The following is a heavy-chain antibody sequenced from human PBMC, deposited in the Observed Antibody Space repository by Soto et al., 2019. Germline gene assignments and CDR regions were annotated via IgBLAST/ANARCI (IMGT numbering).Heavy chain of an antibody. J-gene: IGHJ6*02. V-gene: IGHV3-23*01. Sequence: GGSLRLSCAASGFTFSSYAMSWVRQAPGKGLEWVSAISGSGGSTYYADSVKGRFTISRDNSKNTLYLQMNSLRAEDTAVYYCAKASYYYGSGSYYKDTRGMDVWGQGTTVTVSS. CDR3: AKASYYYGSGSYYKDTRGMDV. CDR2: ISGSGGST. D-gene: IGHD3-10*01. CDR1: GFTFSSYA.